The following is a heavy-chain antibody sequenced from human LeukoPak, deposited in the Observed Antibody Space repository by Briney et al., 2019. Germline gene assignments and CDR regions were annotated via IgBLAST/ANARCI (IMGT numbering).Heavy chain of an antibody. V-gene: IGHV1-8*01. CDR1: GYTFTSYD. D-gene: IGHD3-10*01. J-gene: IGHJ3*02. Sequence: GASVKVSCKASGYTFTSYDINWVRQATGQGLEWMGWMNPNSGNTGYAQKFQGRVTMTRNTSISTAYMGLSSLRSEDTAVYYCASSVVLWFGESDAFDIWGQGTMVTVSS. CDR2: MNPNSGNT. CDR3: ASSVVLWFGESDAFDI.